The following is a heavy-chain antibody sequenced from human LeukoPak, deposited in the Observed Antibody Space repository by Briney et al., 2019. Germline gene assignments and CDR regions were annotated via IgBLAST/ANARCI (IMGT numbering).Heavy chain of an antibody. CDR3: ARDGATGYFDY. D-gene: IGHD1-1*01. J-gene: IGHJ4*02. CDR1: GYTFTNYG. V-gene: IGHV1-69*13. Sequence: SVKVSCKASGYTFTNYGISWVRQAPGQGLEWMGGIIPIFGTANYAQKFQGRVTITADESTSTAYMELSSLRSEDTAVYYCARDGATGYFDYWGQGTLVTVSS. CDR2: IIPIFGTA.